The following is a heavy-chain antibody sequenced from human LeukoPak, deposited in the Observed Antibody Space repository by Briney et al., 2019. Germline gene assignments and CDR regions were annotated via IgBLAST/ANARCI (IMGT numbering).Heavy chain of an antibody. CDR1: GGSISSSDYY. D-gene: IGHD6-19*01. J-gene: IGHJ4*02. CDR2: IYYSGYT. CDR3: ASHRRYSTGSEEFDY. V-gene: IGHV4-39*01. Sequence: PSETLSLTCTVSGGSISSSDYYGAWIRQPPGKGLEWIGSIYYSGYTHYNPSLKSRVTISVDTSKNQFSLRLSSVKAADTAVYYCASHRRYSTGSEEFDYWGQGTLVTVSS.